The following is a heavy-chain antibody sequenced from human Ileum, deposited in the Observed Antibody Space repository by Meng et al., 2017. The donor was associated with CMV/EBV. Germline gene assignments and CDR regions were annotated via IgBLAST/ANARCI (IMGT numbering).Heavy chain of an antibody. J-gene: IGHJ4*02. Sequence: SGGGLVRPGGSLGLSCAAYGFTFNDYWMHGVRQAPGKGLVWVSRINSAGTITTYADSVKGRFTISRDNAKNTLYLQMNSLRAEDTAVYYCARGWVGYDDPIWWGQGTLVTVSS. CDR2: INSAGTIT. D-gene: IGHD5-12*01. CDR3: ARGWVGYDDPIW. V-gene: IGHV3-74*01. CDR1: GFTFNDYW.